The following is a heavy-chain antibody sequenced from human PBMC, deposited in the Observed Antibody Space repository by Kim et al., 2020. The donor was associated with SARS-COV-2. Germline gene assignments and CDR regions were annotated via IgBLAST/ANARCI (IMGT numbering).Heavy chain of an antibody. D-gene: IGHD6-13*01. V-gene: IGHV3-43*02. CDR1: GFTFDDYA. J-gene: IGHJ6*02. CDR2: ISGDGGST. CDR3: AKDCLTGYSSSWYVFDYYYYYGMDV. Sequence: GGSLRLSCAASGFTFDDYAMHWVRQAPGKGLEWVSLISGDGGSTYYADSVKGRFTISRDNSKNSLYLQMNSLRTEDTALYYCAKDCLTGYSSSWYVFDYYYYYGMDVWGQGTTVTVSS.